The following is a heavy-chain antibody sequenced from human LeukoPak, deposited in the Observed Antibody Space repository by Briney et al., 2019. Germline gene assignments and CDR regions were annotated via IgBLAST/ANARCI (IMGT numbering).Heavy chain of an antibody. CDR2: IYTSGST. CDR3: ARCSGGSCYKTPGFDY. J-gene: IGHJ4*02. V-gene: IGHV4-61*02. D-gene: IGHD2-15*01. CDR1: GGSISSGSYY. Sequence: PSQTLSLTCTVSGGSISSGSYYWSWIRQPAGKGLEWIGRIYTSGSTNYNPSLKSRVTISVDTSKNQFSLKLSSVTAADTAVYYCARCSGGSCYKTPGFDYWGQGTLVTVSS.